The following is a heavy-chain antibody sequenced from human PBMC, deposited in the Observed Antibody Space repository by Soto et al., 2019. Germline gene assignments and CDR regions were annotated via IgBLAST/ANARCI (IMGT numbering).Heavy chain of an antibody. D-gene: IGHD6-13*01. CDR1: GGSISSSSYY. CDR3: ARLRRSNIGSWYERVRPSTFDY. J-gene: IGHJ4*02. CDR2: IYYSGST. Sequence: PSETLSLTCTVSGGSISSSSYYWGWIRQPPGKGLEWIGSIYYSGSTYYNPSLKSRVTISVDTSKNQFSLKLSSVTAADTAVYYCARLRRSNIGSWYERVRPSTFDYWGQGTLVTVSS. V-gene: IGHV4-39*01.